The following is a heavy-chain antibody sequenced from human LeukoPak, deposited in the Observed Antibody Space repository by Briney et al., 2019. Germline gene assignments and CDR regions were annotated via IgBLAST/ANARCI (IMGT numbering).Heavy chain of an antibody. CDR1: GYTFTSYG. J-gene: IGHJ5*02. V-gene: IGHV1-18*01. CDR2: ISAYNGNT. CDR3: ARVQDLRGYSGYEVRYASSTGSFDP. Sequence: ASVKVFCKASGYTFTSYGISWVRQAPGQGLEWMGWISAYNGNTNYAQKLQGRVTMTTDTSTSTAYMELRSLRSDDTAVYYCARVQDLRGYSGYEVRYASSTGSFDPWGQGTLVTVSS. D-gene: IGHD5-12*01.